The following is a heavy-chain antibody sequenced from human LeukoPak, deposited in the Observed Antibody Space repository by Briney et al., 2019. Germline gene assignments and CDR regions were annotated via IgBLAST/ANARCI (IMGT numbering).Heavy chain of an antibody. CDR3: AKGVGYGGMDV. J-gene: IGHJ6*02. CDR1: GFTFSGYG. D-gene: IGHD2-8*01. V-gene: IGHV3-30*18. CDR2: ISYDGHNE. Sequence: GRSLRLSCAASGFTFSGYGMHWVRQAPGKGLEWVAVISYDGHNEYYADSVKGRFTISRGNSKNTVYVQMNSLRAEDTAVYYCAKGVGYGGMDVWGQGTTVTVSS.